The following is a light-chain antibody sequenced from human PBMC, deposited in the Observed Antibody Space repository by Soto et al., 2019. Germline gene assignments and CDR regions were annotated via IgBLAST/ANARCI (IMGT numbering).Light chain of an antibody. V-gene: IGLV2-14*01. CDR3: SSYTSSRTDV. Sequence: QSALTQPASVSGSPGQSITISCTGTSSDVGGYNYVSWYQQHPGKAPKLIIYNFNNRPSGVSNRFSGSKSGNTASLTISGLQAEDEAYYYCSSYTSSRTDVFGGGTQLTVL. J-gene: IGLJ7*01. CDR2: NFN. CDR1: SSDVGGYNY.